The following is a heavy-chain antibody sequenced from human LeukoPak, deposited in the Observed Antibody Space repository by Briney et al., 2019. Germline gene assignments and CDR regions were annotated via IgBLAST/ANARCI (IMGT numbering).Heavy chain of an antibody. J-gene: IGHJ4*02. D-gene: IGHD4/OR15-4a*01. V-gene: IGHV4-59*08. CDR2: IYYSGST. CDR3: ERHANNHYSRPLNSDY. Sequence: PSETLSLTCTVSGGSISSYYWSWIRQPPGKGLEWIGYIYYSGSTNYNPSLKSRVTISVDTSKNQFSLKLSSVTAADTAVYYCERHANNHYSRPLNSDYWGQGTLVTVSS. CDR1: GGSISSYY.